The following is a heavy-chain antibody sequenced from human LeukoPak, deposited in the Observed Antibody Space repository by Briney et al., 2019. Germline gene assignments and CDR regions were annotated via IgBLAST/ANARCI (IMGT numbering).Heavy chain of an antibody. CDR3: AVXPPAXTIYSSGWAP. CDR2: IIPILGIA. V-gene: IGHV1-69*04. CDR1: GGTFSSYA. D-gene: IGHD6-19*01. J-gene: IGHJ5*02. Sequence: ASVKVSCRASGGTFSSYAISWVRQAPGQGLEWMGRIIPILGIANYAQKFQGRVTITADKSTSTAYMELSSLRPEDTAVYYCAVXPPAXTIYSSGWAPWGQGTLVTVSS.